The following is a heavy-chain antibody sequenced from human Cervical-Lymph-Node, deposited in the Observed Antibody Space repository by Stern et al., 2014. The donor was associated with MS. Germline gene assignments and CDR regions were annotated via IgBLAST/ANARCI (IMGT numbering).Heavy chain of an antibody. Sequence: VQLVQSGPEVKKPGTSVKVSCKASGFTFTSSAVQWVRQARGQRLEWIGWIVAGRGTTNSAQKFQERVTITRDMSTSTAYMELSSLRSEDTAVYYCAAINDYYDSSGYDAFDIWGQGTMVTVSS. J-gene: IGHJ3*02. CDR3: AAINDYYDSSGYDAFDI. D-gene: IGHD3-22*01. CDR2: IVAGRGTT. V-gene: IGHV1-58*01. CDR1: GFTFTSSA.